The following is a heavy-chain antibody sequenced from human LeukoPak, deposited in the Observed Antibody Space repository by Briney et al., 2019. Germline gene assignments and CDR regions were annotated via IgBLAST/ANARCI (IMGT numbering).Heavy chain of an antibody. D-gene: IGHD5-12*01. J-gene: IGHJ3*02. CDR1: GGSFSGYY. V-gene: IGHV4-34*01. Sequence: PSETLSLTCAVYGGSFSGYYWSWIRQPPGKGLEWIGEINHSGSTNYNPSLKSRVTISVDTSKNQFSLKLSSVTAADTAVYYCARQPRGYSGYGDAFDIWGQGTMVTVSS. CDR2: INHSGST. CDR3: ARQPRGYSGYGDAFDI.